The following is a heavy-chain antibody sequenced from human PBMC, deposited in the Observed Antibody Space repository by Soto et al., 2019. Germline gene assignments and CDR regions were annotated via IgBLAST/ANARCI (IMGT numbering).Heavy chain of an antibody. D-gene: IGHD2-21*02. V-gene: IGHV3-66*01. J-gene: IGHJ4*02. Sequence: SLRVSCAASRFTVSSKYMSWVRQAPGKGLEWVSLIQSGGPTYYADSVKGRFTISRDTSENTLHLQMNSLRAEDTAVYYCAKEYRDSVDYCGQGALVTVSS. CDR1: RFTVSSKY. CDR3: AKEYRDSVDY. CDR2: IQSGGPT.